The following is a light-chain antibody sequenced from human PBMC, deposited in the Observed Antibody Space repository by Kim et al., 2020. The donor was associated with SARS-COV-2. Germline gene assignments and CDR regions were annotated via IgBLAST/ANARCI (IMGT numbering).Light chain of an antibody. CDR1: NIGEKS. J-gene: IGLJ3*02. V-gene: IGLV3-21*04. CDR3: QVLDTSNDHPV. Sequence: APGEEARIDWGGTNIGEKSVHWYQQKPGQAPLLVIYFDRDRPSGIPERITASNSGNTATLTINRVEAGDEADYYCQVLDTSNDHPVFGGGTQLTVL. CDR2: FDR.